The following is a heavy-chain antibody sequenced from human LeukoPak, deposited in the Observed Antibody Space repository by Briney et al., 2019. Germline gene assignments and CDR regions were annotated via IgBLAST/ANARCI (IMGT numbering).Heavy chain of an antibody. CDR3: VSPRGFSYGYFDY. CDR1: GGSISSSTYY. D-gene: IGHD5-18*01. V-gene: IGHV4-39*01. Sequence: SETLSLTCTVSGGSISSSTYYWGWVRQPPGKGLEWIGNIYYSGSTNYNPSLKTRVAISVDTSKNQFSLTLGSVSATDTAVYYCVSPRGFSYGYFDYWGQGTLVTVSS. CDR2: IYYSGST. J-gene: IGHJ4*02.